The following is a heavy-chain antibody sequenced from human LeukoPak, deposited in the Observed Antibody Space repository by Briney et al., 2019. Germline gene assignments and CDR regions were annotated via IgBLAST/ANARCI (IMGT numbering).Heavy chain of an antibody. CDR3: ARGGLGYCGGSCRGGDY. Sequence: KPGGSLRLSCAASGFTFSSYEMNWVRQAPGKGLEWVSYISSSGSTIYYVDSVKGRFTISRDNAKNSLYLQMNSLRAEDTAVYYCARGGLGYCGGSCRGGDYWGQGTLVTVSS. D-gene: IGHD2-15*01. J-gene: IGHJ4*02. CDR2: ISSSGSTI. CDR1: GFTFSSYE. V-gene: IGHV3-48*03.